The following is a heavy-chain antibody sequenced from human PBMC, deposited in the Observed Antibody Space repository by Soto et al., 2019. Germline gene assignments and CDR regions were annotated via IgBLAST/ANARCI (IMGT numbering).Heavy chain of an antibody. J-gene: IGHJ5*02. CDR3: ARSPCSSGWYYNWFDP. Sequence: PSETLSLTCAVYGGSFSGYYWSWIRQPPGKGLEWIGEINHSGSTNYNPSLKSRVTISVDTSKNQFSLKLSSVTAADTAVYYCARSPCSSGWYYNWFDPWGQGTLVTVSS. D-gene: IGHD6-19*01. CDR1: GGSFSGYY. V-gene: IGHV4-34*01. CDR2: INHSGST.